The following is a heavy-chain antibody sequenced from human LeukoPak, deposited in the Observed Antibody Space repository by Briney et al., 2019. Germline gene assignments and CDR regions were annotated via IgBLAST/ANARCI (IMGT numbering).Heavy chain of an antibody. V-gene: IGHV4-34*01. CDR2: INHSGST. Sequence: PSETLSLTCAVYGGPFSGYYWSWIRQPPGKGLEWIGEINHSGSTNYNPSLKSRVTISVDTSKNQFSLKLSSVTAADTAVYYCARGLIVVVPAATNWFDPWGQGTLVTVSS. CDR1: GGPFSGYY. D-gene: IGHD2-2*01. CDR3: ARGLIVVVPAATNWFDP. J-gene: IGHJ5*02.